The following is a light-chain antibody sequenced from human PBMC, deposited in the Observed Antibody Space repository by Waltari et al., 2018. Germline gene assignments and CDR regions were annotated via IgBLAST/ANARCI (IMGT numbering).Light chain of an antibody. CDR1: QSISSN. CDR2: GAS. CDR3: QQYNNGLPIS. Sequence: EIVMTQSPATLSVSPGERAILSCRASQSISSNLALYHQKPGQAPRLLIHGASTRAAGIPARFSGSGSGTEFTLTINSLQSEDFAVYYCQQYNNGLPISFGQGTRLEIK. V-gene: IGKV3-15*01. J-gene: IGKJ5*01.